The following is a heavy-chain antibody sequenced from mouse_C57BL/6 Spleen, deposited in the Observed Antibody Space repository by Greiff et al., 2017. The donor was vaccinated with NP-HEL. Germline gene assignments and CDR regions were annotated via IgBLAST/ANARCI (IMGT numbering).Heavy chain of an antibody. J-gene: IGHJ4*01. D-gene: IGHD3-2*02. CDR3: ARCYSSGYAMDC. Sequence: QVHVKQSGAELMKPGASEKLCCKASGYTCTGYWIEWVKQRHGHGVERIGEILPGSGSTNYNEKFKGKATFTADPSSNTAYMQLSSLTTEDSAIYYCARCYSSGYAMDCWGQGTSVPVSS. V-gene: IGHV1-9*01. CDR1: GYTCTGYW. CDR2: ILPGSGST.